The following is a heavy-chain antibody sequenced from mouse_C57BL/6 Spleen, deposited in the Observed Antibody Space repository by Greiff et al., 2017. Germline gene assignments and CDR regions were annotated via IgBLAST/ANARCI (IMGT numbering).Heavy chain of an antibody. D-gene: IGHD1-1*01. Sequence: DVMLVESGEGLVKPGGSLKLSCAASGFTFSSYAMSWVRQTPEKRLEWVAYISSGGDYIYYADTVKGRFTISRDNARNTLYLQMSSLKSEDTAMYYCTRSEYGRGPHWYFDVWGTGTTVTVSS. CDR3: TRSEYGRGPHWYFDV. CDR1: GFTFSSYA. J-gene: IGHJ1*03. V-gene: IGHV5-9-1*02. CDR2: ISSGGDYI.